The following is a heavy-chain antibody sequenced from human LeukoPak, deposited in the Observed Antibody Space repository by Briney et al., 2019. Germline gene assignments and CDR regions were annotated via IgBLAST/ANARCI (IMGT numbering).Heavy chain of an antibody. CDR3: ARDGTMVRGPKDYYYYYGMDV. D-gene: IGHD3-10*01. J-gene: IGHJ6*02. CDR1: GFTFSSYA. Sequence: GGSPRLSCAASGFTFSSYAMHWVRQAPGKGLEWVAVISYDGSNKYYADSVKGRFTISRDNSKNTLYLQMNSLRAEDTAVYYCARDGTMVRGPKDYYYYYGMDVWGQGTTVTVSS. V-gene: IGHV3-30-3*01. CDR2: ISYDGSNK.